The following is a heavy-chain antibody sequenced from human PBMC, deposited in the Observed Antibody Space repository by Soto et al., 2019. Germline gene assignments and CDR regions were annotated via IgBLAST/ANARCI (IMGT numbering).Heavy chain of an antibody. D-gene: IGHD1-26*01. V-gene: IGHV4-59*01. CDR3: ARESGGSYGAFDI. CDR1: GGSIRSYY. CDR2: VYNSGST. Sequence: PSETLSLTCTVLGGSIRSYYWSWVRRPPGKGLEWIGYVYNSGSTTYSPSFKSRVTISADTSRNQFSLKLTSVTAADTAVYYCARESGGSYGAFDIRGQGTMVTVSS. J-gene: IGHJ3*02.